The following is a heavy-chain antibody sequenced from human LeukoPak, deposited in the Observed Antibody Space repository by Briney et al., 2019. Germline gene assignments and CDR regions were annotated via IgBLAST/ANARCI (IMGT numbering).Heavy chain of an antibody. V-gene: IGHV3-30*18. Sequence: GGSLRLSCAASGFTFSSYGMHWVRQAPGKGREWVAVISYDGSNKYYADSVKGRFTISRDNSKNTLYLQMNSLRAEDTAVYYCAKLVVAATNNAFDIWGQGTMVTVSS. CDR1: GFTFSSYG. CDR3: AKLVVAATNNAFDI. D-gene: IGHD2-15*01. J-gene: IGHJ3*02. CDR2: ISYDGSNK.